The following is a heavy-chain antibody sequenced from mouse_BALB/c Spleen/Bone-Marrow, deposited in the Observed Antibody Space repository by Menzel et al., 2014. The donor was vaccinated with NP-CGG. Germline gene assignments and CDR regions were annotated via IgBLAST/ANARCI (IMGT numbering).Heavy chain of an antibody. CDR1: GYTFTSYW. CDR2: IDPSDSET. CDR3: ARNWVYFDY. D-gene: IGHD4-1*01. V-gene: IGHV1-69*02. J-gene: IGHJ2*01. Sequence: QVQLQQPGAELVKPGAPVKLSCKASGYTFTSYWMNWVKQRPGRGLEWIGRIDPSDSETHYNQKFKDKATLTVDTSSSTAYIQLSSLTSEHSAVYYCARNWVYFDYWGQGATLTVSS.